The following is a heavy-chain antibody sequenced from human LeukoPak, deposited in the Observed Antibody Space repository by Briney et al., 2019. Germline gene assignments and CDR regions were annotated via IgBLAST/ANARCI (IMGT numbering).Heavy chain of an antibody. D-gene: IGHD3-10*01. V-gene: IGHV3-48*03. CDR1: GFSFSSYE. J-gene: IGHJ4*02. CDR3: ARVIRGINNNFDY. Sequence: GGSLRLSRAASGFSFSSYEMNWVRQAPGKGLEWVSYISSSGSTIYYADSVKGRFTISRDNAKNSLYLQMNSLRAEDTAVYYCARVIRGINNNFDYWGQGTLVTVSS. CDR2: ISSSGSTI.